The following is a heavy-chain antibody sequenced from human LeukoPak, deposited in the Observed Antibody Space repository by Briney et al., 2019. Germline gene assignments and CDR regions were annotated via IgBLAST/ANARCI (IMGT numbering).Heavy chain of an antibody. Sequence: SETLSLTCTVSGDSISSYYWSWIRQPSGKGLEWIGRIYTSGSTTYNPSLKSRVTMSVDTSKNQFSLKLSSVTAADTAVYYCARANYDILTGYPLPIFDYWGQGTLVTVSS. CDR3: ARANYDILTGYPLPIFDY. CDR1: GDSISSYY. V-gene: IGHV4-4*07. CDR2: IYTSGST. D-gene: IGHD3-9*01. J-gene: IGHJ4*02.